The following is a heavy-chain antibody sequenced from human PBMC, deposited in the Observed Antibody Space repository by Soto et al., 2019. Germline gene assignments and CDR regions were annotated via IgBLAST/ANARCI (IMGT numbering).Heavy chain of an antibody. V-gene: IGHV1-8*01. Sequence: QVQLVQSGAEVKQPGASVKVSCKASGYTFTSYDINWVRQATGQGLEWMGWMNPNSGNTGYAQKFQGGVTMTRNTSISTAYMELSSLRSEDTAVYYCARGYYGSGSYHDAFDIWGQGTMVTVSS. CDR3: ARGYYGSGSYHDAFDI. J-gene: IGHJ3*02. CDR1: GYTFTSYD. D-gene: IGHD3-10*01. CDR2: MNPNSGNT.